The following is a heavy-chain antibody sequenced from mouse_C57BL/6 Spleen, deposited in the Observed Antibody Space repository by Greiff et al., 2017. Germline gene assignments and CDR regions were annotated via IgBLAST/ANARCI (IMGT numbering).Heavy chain of an antibody. D-gene: IGHD1-1*02. Sequence: QVQLQQPGAELVKPGASVKLSCKASGYTFTSYWMHWVKQRPGQGLEWIGMIHPNSGSTNYNEKFKSKATLTVDKSSSTAYMQRSSLTSEDSAVYYCAREGGYYLDYWGQGTTLTVSS. J-gene: IGHJ2*01. CDR2: IHPNSGST. CDR1: GYTFTSYW. V-gene: IGHV1-64*01. CDR3: AREGGYYLDY.